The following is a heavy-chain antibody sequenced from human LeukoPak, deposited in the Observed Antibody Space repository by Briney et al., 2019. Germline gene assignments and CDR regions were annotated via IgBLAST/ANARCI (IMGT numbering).Heavy chain of an antibody. J-gene: IGHJ6*02. CDR2: IYYGGIA. Sequence: PSETLSLTCTVSGGSISSDYWSWIRQPPGKGLEWIGYIYYGGIANYTPSLKSRVTISLDTSKNQFSLKLSSVTAADTAVYYCARGYSSGWSYYYYYYGMDVWGQGTTVTVSS. CDR1: GGSISSDY. CDR3: ARGYSSGWSYYYYYYGMDV. D-gene: IGHD6-19*01. V-gene: IGHV4-59*12.